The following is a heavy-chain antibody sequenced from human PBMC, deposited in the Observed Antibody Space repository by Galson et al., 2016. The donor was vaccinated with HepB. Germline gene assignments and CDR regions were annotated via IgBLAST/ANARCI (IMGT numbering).Heavy chain of an antibody. Sequence: SETLSLTCSVSGGSIQSGDYYWAWIRQPPGKGLEWIASIYYSGSTYYSPSLESRGTISMDTSKNQFSLKLRTVSAADTAMYFCASLTFYDILRGYFFDYWGQGTLVTVSS. V-gene: IGHV4-39*01. CDR3: ASLTFYDILRGYFFDY. CDR2: IYYSGST. CDR1: GGSIQSGDYY. D-gene: IGHD3-9*01. J-gene: IGHJ4*02.